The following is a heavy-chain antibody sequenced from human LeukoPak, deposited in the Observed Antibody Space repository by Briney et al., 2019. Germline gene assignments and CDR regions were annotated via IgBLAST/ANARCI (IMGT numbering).Heavy chain of an antibody. CDR1: GGSFSGYY. Sequence: SETLSLTCAVYGGSFSGYYWSWIRQPPGKGLEWIGEINHSGSTNYNPSLKSRVTISVDTSKNQFSLKLSSVTAADTAVYYCARASAGGGGNYYWGQGTLVTVSS. CDR3: ARASAGGGGNYY. D-gene: IGHD4-23*01. J-gene: IGHJ4*02. CDR2: INHSGST. V-gene: IGHV4-34*01.